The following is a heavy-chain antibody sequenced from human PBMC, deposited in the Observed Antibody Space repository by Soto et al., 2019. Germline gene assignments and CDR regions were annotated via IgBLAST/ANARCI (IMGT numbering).Heavy chain of an antibody. CDR3: ARRAEDHYFYYMGV. J-gene: IGHJ6*03. Sequence: QAQLVQSGREVKRPGASVTVSCTASGYSFSSYGIVWVRQAPGQGLEWMGWIRPYNGDTNSAQKFQGRVTLTTDTSTSTAYMELRSLRYDDTAVYYCARRAEDHYFYYMGVWGKGTTVTVSS. D-gene: IGHD1-26*01. CDR1: GYSFSSYG. V-gene: IGHV1-18*01. CDR2: IRPYNGDT.